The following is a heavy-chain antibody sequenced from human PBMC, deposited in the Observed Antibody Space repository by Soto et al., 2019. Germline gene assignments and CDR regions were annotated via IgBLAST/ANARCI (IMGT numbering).Heavy chain of an antibody. V-gene: IGHV4-39*01. CDR2: IFYSGGT. J-gene: IGHJ5*02. Sequence: QLQLQESGPGLVKASETLSLTCNVSGGSISSSRSYWAWIRQPPGKGLEWIANIFYSGGTYYNPSLASRSTVSVDTFKNHFSLKLSSVTAADTAVYYCARQPTTADIALWFDPCGHGTLVTVSS. D-gene: IGHD2-2*01. CDR1: GGSISSSRSY. CDR3: ARQPTTADIALWFDP.